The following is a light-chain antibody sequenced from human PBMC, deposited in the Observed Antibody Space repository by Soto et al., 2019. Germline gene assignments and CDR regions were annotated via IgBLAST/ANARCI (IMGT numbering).Light chain of an antibody. J-gene: IGKJ2*01. CDR1: QSLSDTY. CDR3: QQYGRSPPFT. CDR2: GAS. Sequence: EIVLTQSPGTLSLSPGERATLSCRPSQSLSDTYIAWFQQKPGQAPRLLIYGASNRPTGIPDRFSGSGSGTDFTLTISSLEPEDFAVYYCQQYGRSPPFTFGQGTKLEIK. V-gene: IGKV3-20*01.